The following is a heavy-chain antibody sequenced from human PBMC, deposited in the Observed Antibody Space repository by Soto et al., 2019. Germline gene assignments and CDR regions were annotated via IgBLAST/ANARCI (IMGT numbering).Heavy chain of an antibody. CDR3: ARTDYYGSGSYYNWFDP. D-gene: IGHD3-10*01. CDR1: GGSISSGGYY. Sequence: SETLSLTCTVSGGSISSGGYYWSWIRQHPGKGLEWIGYIYYSGSTYYNPSLKSRVTISVDTSKNQFSLKLSSVTAADTAVYYCARTDYYGSGSYYNWFDPWGQGTLVTVSS. CDR2: IYYSGST. V-gene: IGHV4-31*03. J-gene: IGHJ5*02.